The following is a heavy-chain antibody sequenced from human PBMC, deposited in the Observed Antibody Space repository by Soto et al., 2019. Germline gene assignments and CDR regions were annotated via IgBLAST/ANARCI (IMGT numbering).Heavy chain of an antibody. Sequence: QVTLKESGPVLVRPTETLTLTCTVAGFSLTNAGLGVSWIRQPPGKALEWLAHIFSSDTKYFNPSLNNRLTILKDTSKSQVVLTMTNMDPVDTATYFCARAEDAYSVDYWGRGTLVTVSS. CDR3: ARAEDAYSVDY. V-gene: IGHV2-26*01. CDR1: GFSLTNAGLG. D-gene: IGHD3-16*01. CDR2: IFSSDTK. J-gene: IGHJ4*02.